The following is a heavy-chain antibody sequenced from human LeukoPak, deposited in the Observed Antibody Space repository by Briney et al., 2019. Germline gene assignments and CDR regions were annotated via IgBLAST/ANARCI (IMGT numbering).Heavy chain of an antibody. J-gene: IGHJ4*02. CDR2: IYDSGST. Sequence: PSETLSLTCTVSGGSISSGAYYWSWIRQHPGKGLEWIGYIYDSGSTYYNPSLKSRVTISVDTSKNQFSLKLSSVTAADTAVYYCGGGGGDYYGSGSYDYWGQGTLVTVSS. V-gene: IGHV4-31*03. CDR1: GGSISSGAYY. D-gene: IGHD3-10*01. CDR3: GGGGGDYYGSGSYDY.